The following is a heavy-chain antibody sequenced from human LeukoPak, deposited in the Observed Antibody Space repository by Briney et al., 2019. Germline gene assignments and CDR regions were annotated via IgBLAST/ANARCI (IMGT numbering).Heavy chain of an antibody. D-gene: IGHD2-2*01. CDR1: GFTVSSNY. V-gene: IGHV3-66*01. CDR2: IYSGGST. Sequence: GGSLRLSCAASGFTVSSNYMSWVRQAPGKGLEWVSVIYSGGSTYYADSVKGRFTISRDNSKNTLYLQMNSLRAEDTAVYYCARDYCSSTSCYRYSGAFDIWGQGTMVTVSS. J-gene: IGHJ3*02. CDR3: ARDYCSSTSCYRYSGAFDI.